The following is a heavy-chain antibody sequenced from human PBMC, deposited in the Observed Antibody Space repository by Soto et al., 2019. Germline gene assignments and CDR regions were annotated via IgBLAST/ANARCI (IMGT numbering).Heavy chain of an antibody. CDR3: ARPPRETAYCSGGTCYSLHY. D-gene: IGHD2-15*01. J-gene: IGHJ4*02. Sequence: GASVKVSCKTSGYTFTSSYIHWVRQAPGQGLEWMGIINPSDGSTTYAQKFQGRVTMTRDTSTSAVYMELSSLTSDDTAVYYCARPPRETAYCSGGTCYSLHYWGQGTPVTV. CDR1: GYTFTSSY. CDR2: INPSDGST. V-gene: IGHV1-46*01.